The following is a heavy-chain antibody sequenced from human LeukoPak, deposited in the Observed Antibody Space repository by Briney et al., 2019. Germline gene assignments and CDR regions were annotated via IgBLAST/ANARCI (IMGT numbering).Heavy chain of an antibody. CDR2: IYHSGST. V-gene: IGHV4-38-2*02. Sequence: PSETLSLTCTVSGYSISSGSYWGWIRQPPGKGLEWIGSIYHSGSTYYNPSLKSRVTISVDTSKNQFSLKLSSVTAADTAVYYWARPDSSVWNDAFDIWGQVTMVPVS. D-gene: IGHD3-22*01. J-gene: IGHJ3*02. CDR1: GYSISSGSY. CDR3: ARPDSSVWNDAFDI.